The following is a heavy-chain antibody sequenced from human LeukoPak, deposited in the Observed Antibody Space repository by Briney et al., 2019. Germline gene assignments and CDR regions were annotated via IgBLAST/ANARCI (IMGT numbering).Heavy chain of an antibody. Sequence: ASVKVSCKASGYTFTGYYMCWVRQAPGQGLEWMGWINPNSGGTNYAQKFQGRVTMTRDTSITTAYMELSSLRSDDTAVYYCARVWYYYMDVWGEGTTVTVSS. CDR1: GYTFTGYY. V-gene: IGHV1-2*02. CDR2: INPNSGGT. CDR3: ARVWYYYMDV. J-gene: IGHJ6*03.